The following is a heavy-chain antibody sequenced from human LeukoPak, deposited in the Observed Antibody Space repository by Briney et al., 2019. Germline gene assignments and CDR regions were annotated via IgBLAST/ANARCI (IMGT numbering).Heavy chain of an antibody. J-gene: IGHJ3*02. CDR2: INPSGGST. CDR1: GYTFTSYY. Sequence: ASVKVSCKASGYTFTSYYMHWVRQAPGQGLEWMGIINPSGGSTSYAQKFQGRVTMTRDTSTSTVYMELSSLRSEDTAVYYCARGGVVGATSILTAFDIWGQGTMVTVSS. D-gene: IGHD1-26*01. CDR3: ARGGVVGATSILTAFDI. V-gene: IGHV1-46*01.